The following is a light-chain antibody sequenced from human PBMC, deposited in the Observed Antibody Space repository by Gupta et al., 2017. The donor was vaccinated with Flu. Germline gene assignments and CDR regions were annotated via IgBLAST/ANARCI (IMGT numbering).Light chain of an antibody. CDR2: GNN. V-gene: IGLV1-40*01. CDR1: SSNIGAGYA. CDR3: QCYDSSLKGFV. Sequence: QSVLTQPPSVSGAPEERVTIPCSGSSSNIGAGYAVHWYQQLPGTVPTLLNYGNNNRPSGVPDRFAGSKSGASASLAIYGLQAEDEADYDCQCYDSSLKGFVFGPGTKVTVL. J-gene: IGLJ1*01.